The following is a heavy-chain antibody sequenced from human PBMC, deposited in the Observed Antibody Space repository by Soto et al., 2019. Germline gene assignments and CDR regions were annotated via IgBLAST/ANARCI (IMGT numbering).Heavy chain of an antibody. CDR3: ARDLGGGGDTYYYGMDV. CDR2: IYYSGST. CDR1: GGSISSGGYY. J-gene: IGHJ6*02. Sequence: PSETLSLTCTVSGGSISSGGYYWSWIRQHPGKGLEWIGYIYYSGSTYYNPSLKSRVTISVDTSKNQFSLKLSSVTAADTAVYYCARDLGGGGDTYYYGMDVWGQGTTVTV. V-gene: IGHV4-31*03. D-gene: IGHD2-21*02.